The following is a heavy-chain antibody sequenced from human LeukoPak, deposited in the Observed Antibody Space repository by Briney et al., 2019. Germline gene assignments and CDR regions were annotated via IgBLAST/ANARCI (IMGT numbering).Heavy chain of an antibody. D-gene: IGHD1-26*01. J-gene: IGHJ6*02. CDR2: IYYSGST. V-gene: IGHV4-59*08. CDR1: GGSISSYY. Sequence: SETLSLTCTVSGGSISSYYWGWLRQPPGKGLEWSGYIYYSGSTSYNPSLKSRVTISVDTSKNQFSLKLSPLTAPDTDVYYCATTTKKPSGSYMARYYYYGMDVWGQGTTVTVSS. CDR3: ATTTKKPSGSYMARYYYYGMDV.